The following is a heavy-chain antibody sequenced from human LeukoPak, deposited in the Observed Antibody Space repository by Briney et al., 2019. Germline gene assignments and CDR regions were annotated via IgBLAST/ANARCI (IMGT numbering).Heavy chain of an antibody. CDR1: GFTFSSYG. D-gene: IGHD3-22*01. J-gene: IGHJ4*02. CDR2: ISGSGGST. CDR3: AKRGLGKYYYDSSGYYHPYFDY. Sequence: GGSLRLSCAASGFTFSSYGMSWVRQAPGKGLEWVSAISGSGGSTYYADSVKGRFTISRDNSKNTLYQQMNSLRAEDTAVYYCAKRGLGKYYYDSSGYYHPYFDYWGQGTLVTVSS. V-gene: IGHV3-23*01.